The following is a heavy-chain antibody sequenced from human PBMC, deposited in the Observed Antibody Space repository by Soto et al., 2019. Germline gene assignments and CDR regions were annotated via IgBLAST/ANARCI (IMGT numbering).Heavy chain of an antibody. V-gene: IGHV4-59*01. CDR3: ASYDYGDYIFDY. Sequence: SETLSLTCTVSGGSISSYYWSWIRQPPGKGLEWIGYIYYSGSTNYNPSLKSRVTISVDTSKNQFSLKLSSVTAADTAVYYCASYDYGDYIFDYWGQGTLVTVSS. J-gene: IGHJ4*02. CDR1: GGSISSYY. CDR2: IYYSGST. D-gene: IGHD4-17*01.